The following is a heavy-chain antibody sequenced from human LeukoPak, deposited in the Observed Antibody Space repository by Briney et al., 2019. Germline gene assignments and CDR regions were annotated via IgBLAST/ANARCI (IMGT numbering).Heavy chain of an antibody. CDR2: INPNSGGT. Sequence: ASVKVSCKASGYTFTGYYMHWVRQAPGQGLEWMGWINPNSGGTNYAQKFQGRVTMTRDTSISTAYMELSRLRSDDTAVYYCARDRVRYSYGPTVTDYWGQGTLVTVSS. CDR3: ARDRVRYSYGPTVTDY. V-gene: IGHV1-2*02. D-gene: IGHD5-18*01. CDR1: GYTFTGYY. J-gene: IGHJ4*02.